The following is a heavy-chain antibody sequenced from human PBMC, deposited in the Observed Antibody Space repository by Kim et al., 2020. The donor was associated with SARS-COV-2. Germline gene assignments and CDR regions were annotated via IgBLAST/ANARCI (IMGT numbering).Heavy chain of an antibody. CDR1: GGSISSSSYY. CDR3: ARQGHREFGVVPTQYNWFDP. J-gene: IGHJ5*02. CDR2: IYYSGST. V-gene: IGHV4-39*01. D-gene: IGHD3-3*01. Sequence: SETLSLTCTVSGGSISSSSYYWGWIRQPPGKGLEWIGSIYYSGSTYYNPSLKSRVTISVDTSKNQFSLKLSSVTAADTAVYYCARQGHREFGVVPTQYNWFDPWGQGTLVTVSS.